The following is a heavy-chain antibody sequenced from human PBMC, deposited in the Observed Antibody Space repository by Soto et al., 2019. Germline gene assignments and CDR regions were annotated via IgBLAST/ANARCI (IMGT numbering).Heavy chain of an antibody. V-gene: IGHV1-69*01. CDR2: IIPIFGTA. CDR3: ARDRPALLLTYYGMDV. D-gene: IGHD2-15*01. Sequence: QVQLVQSGAEVKKPGSSVKVSCKASGGTFSSYAISWVRQAPGQGLEWMGGIIPIFGTANYAQKFQGRVTITADESTRTAYMELSSLSSEDTAVYYCARDRPALLLTYYGMDVWGQGTTVTVSS. J-gene: IGHJ6*02. CDR1: GGTFSSYA.